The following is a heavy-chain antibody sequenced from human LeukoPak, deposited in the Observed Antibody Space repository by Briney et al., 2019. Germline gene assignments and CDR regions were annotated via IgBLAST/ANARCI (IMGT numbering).Heavy chain of an antibody. J-gene: IGHJ3*02. D-gene: IGHD2-21*02. CDR3: ARSRSQIVVVTATQGPRPGPRTNDAFDI. V-gene: IGHV1-69*02. CDR1: GYTFTGYY. Sequence: SVKVSCKASGYTFTGYYMHWVRQAPGQGLEWMGRIIPILGIANYAQKFQGRVTITADKSTSTAYMELSSLRSEDTAVYYCARSRSQIVVVTATQGPRPGPRTNDAFDIWGQGTMVTVSS. CDR2: IIPILGIA.